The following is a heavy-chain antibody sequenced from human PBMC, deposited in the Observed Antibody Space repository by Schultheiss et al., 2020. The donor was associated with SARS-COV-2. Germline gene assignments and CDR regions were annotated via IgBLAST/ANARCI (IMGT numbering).Heavy chain of an antibody. CDR3: ARGRVYYDFWSGYEVGYYYMDV. V-gene: IGHV4-59*12. D-gene: IGHD3-3*01. Sequence: SETLSLTCTVSGGSISSYYWSWIRQPPGKGLEWIGYIYYSGSTNYNPSLKSRVTISVDTSKNQFSLKLSSVTAADTAVYYCARGRVYYDFWSGYEVGYYYMDVWGKGTTVTVSS. CDR2: IYYSGST. J-gene: IGHJ6*03. CDR1: GGSISSYY.